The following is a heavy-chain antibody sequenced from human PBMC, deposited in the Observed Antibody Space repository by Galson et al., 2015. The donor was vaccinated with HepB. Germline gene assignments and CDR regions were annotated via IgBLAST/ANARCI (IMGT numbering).Heavy chain of an antibody. J-gene: IGHJ4*02. Sequence: SVKVSCKASGGTFSSYAISWVRQAPGQGLEWMGGIIPIFGTANYAQKFQGRVTITADESTSTAYMELSSLRSEDTAVYYCARGRPVGGGNSFGTWYYWGQGTLVTVSS. V-gene: IGHV1-69*13. CDR3: ARGRPVGGGNSFGTWYY. D-gene: IGHD4-23*01. CDR2: IIPIFGTA. CDR1: GGTFSSYA.